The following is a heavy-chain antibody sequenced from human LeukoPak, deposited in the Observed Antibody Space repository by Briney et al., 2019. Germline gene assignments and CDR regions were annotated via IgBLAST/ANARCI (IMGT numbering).Heavy chain of an antibody. D-gene: IGHD5-12*01. CDR2: ISSGSSTI. V-gene: IGHV3-48*01. CDR3: ARDKWRGVDP. Sequence: PGGSLRLSCAASGFTFSSYSMNWVRQAPGKGLEWVSYISSGSSTIYYADSVKGRFTISRDNAKNSLCLQMNSLRAEDTAVYYCARDKWRGVDPWGQGTLVTVSS. CDR1: GFTFSSYS. J-gene: IGHJ5*02.